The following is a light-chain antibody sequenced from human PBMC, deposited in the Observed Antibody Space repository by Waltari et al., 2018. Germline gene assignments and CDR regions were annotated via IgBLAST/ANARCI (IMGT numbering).Light chain of an antibody. V-gene: IGKV3-11*01. Sequence: ELVWTQSPSTLSFSPGEIATLPCRASQRVSSSLAWYQHKPAQAPRLLIYDASISVTGIPARFSGSGSGTDFTLTISSLEPEDFAVYYCQQRSKWPWAFGQGTKVEIK. CDR2: DAS. J-gene: IGKJ1*01. CDR3: QQRSKWPWA. CDR1: QRVSSS.